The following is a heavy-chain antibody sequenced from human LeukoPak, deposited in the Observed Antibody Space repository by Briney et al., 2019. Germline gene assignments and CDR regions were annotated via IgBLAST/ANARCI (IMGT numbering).Heavy chain of an antibody. CDR3: ARTTLVTRGVEY. D-gene: IGHD4-23*01. Sequence: PSENLSLTCTVSGGSISSFSWMWLRQPPGKGLEWSGEINHSGSTNYNPSLKSRVTISVDTSKNQFSLKLSSVTAADTALYYCARTTLVTRGVEYWGQGTLVTVSS. CDR1: GGSISSFS. J-gene: IGHJ4*02. V-gene: IGHV4-34*01. CDR2: INHSGST.